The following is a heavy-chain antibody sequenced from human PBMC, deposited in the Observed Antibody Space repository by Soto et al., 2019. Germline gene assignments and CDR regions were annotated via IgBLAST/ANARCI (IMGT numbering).Heavy chain of an antibody. D-gene: IGHD1-7*01. Sequence: DVDLLESGGGLVQPGGSRRLSCVAPGYNLGIFALIGFRQAPGKGLEWISTIGGGGIGSYYADSVKGRFTISRDNSKNTLFLQMNSLRAEDTGVYYCAKDPRLELRGVDSWGQGTQVTVSS. CDR2: IGGGGIGS. J-gene: IGHJ4*02. CDR3: AKDPRLELRGVDS. CDR1: GYNLGIFA. V-gene: IGHV3-23*01.